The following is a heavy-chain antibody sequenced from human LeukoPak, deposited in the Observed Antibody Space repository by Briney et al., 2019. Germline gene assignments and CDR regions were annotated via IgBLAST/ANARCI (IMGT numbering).Heavy chain of an antibody. J-gene: IGHJ6*03. D-gene: IGHD6-19*01. CDR1: GGSISSYY. CDR2: IYSSGST. CDR3: ARHRGGLAEAGMDV. Sequence: SETLSLTCTVSGGSISSYYWSWIRQPPGKGLEWIGYIYSSGSTNYNPSLKSRVTISVDMSKNQFSLKLSSVTAADTAVYYCARHRGGLAEAGMDVWGKGTTVTVSS. V-gene: IGHV4-59*08.